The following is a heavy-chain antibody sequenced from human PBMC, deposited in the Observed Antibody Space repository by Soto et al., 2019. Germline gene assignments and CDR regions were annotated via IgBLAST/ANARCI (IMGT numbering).Heavy chain of an antibody. CDR1: GFTFSSYW. CDR3: ARERPQYYDIVTGCHDAFDI. CDR2: IKQDGSEK. J-gene: IGHJ3*02. V-gene: IGHV3-7*01. Sequence: PGGSLKLSCAASGFTFSSYWMSWVRQAPGKGLEWVANIKQDGSEKYYVDSVKGRFTTSRDNAKNSLYLQMNGLRAEDTAVYYGARERPQYYDIVTGCHDAFDIWGQGTMVTVPS. D-gene: IGHD3-9*01.